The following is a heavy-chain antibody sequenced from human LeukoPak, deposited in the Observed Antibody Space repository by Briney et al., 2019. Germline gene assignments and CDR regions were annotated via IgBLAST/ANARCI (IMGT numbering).Heavy chain of an antibody. CDR2: IWYDGSNK. D-gene: IGHD2-15*01. V-gene: IGHV3-33*01. J-gene: IGHJ3*02. CDR1: GFTFSSYG. CDR3: ARDRSPDVVVVAATHDAFDI. Sequence: GGSLRLSCAASGFTFSSYGMHWVRQAPGKGLEWVAVIWYDGSNKYYADSVKGRFTISRDNSKNTLYLQMNSLRAEDTAVYYCARDRSPDVVVVAATHDAFDIWGQGTMVTVSS.